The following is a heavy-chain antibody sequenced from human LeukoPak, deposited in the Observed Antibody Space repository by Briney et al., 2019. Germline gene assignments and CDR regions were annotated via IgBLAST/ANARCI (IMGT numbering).Heavy chain of an antibody. Sequence: ASVKVSCKVSGYTLTQLSMHWVRQAPGKGLEWMGGFDPEDGETIYAQKFQGRVTMTEDTSTDTAYMELSSLRSEDTAVYCGATARGYSYGHREYWGQGTLVTVSS. CDR2: FDPEDGET. V-gene: IGHV1-24*01. CDR3: ATARGYSYGHREY. CDR1: GYTLTQLS. D-gene: IGHD5-18*01. J-gene: IGHJ4*02.